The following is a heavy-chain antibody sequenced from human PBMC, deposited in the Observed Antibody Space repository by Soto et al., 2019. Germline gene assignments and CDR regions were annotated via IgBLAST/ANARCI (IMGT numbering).Heavy chain of an antibody. V-gene: IGHV3-23*01. CDR1: GFTFSSYA. J-gene: IGHJ4*02. CDR3: AKDYGSGSYADY. D-gene: IGHD3-10*01. Sequence: EVQLLESGGGLVQPGGSLRLSCVASGFTFSSYAMSWVRQAPGKGLEWVSSISGDGGSTYYADSVKGRFTISRDNSKNTLYLQMNSLRAEDTAVYYCAKDYGSGSYADYWGQGTLVTVSS. CDR2: ISGDGGST.